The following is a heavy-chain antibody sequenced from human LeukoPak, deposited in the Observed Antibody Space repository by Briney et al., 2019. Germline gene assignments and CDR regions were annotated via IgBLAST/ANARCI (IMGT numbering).Heavy chain of an antibody. CDR3: ARGHGDYAPPDY. Sequence: SETLFLTCTVSGGSISSYYWSWIRQPPGKGLEWIGYIYYSGSTYYNPSLKSRVTISVDTSKNQFSLKLSSVTAADTAVYYCARGHGDYAPPDYWGQGTLVTVSS. J-gene: IGHJ4*02. D-gene: IGHD4-17*01. CDR2: IYYSGST. V-gene: IGHV4-59*08. CDR1: GGSISSYY.